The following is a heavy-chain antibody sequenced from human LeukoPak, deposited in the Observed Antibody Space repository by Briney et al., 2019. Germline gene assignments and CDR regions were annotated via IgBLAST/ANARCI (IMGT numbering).Heavy chain of an antibody. CDR2: FNSNSGGT. J-gene: IGHJ4*02. CDR3: ASTLQLGYSSSWYPYYFDY. CDR1: GYTFTAYY. Sequence: ASVKVSCKASGYTFTAYYMHWVRQAPGQGLGWMGWFNSNSGGTNYAQKFQGRVTMTRDTSISTAYMELSRLRSDDTAVYYCASTLQLGYSSSWYPYYFDYWGQGTLVTVSS. V-gene: IGHV1-2*02. D-gene: IGHD6-13*01.